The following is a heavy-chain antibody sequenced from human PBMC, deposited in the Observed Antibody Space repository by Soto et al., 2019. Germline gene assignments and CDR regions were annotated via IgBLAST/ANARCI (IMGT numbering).Heavy chain of an antibody. D-gene: IGHD3-3*01. V-gene: IGHV2-70*01. CDR2: IDWDDDK. CDR1: GFSLSTSGMC. Sequence: SGPTLVNPTQTLTLTCTFSGFSLSTSGMCVSWIRQPPGKALEWLALIDWDDDKYYSTSLKTRLTISKDTSKNQVVLTMTNMDPLDTATYYCASYYTTSGYFDYWGQGTLVTVSS. CDR3: ASYYTTSGYFDY. J-gene: IGHJ4*02.